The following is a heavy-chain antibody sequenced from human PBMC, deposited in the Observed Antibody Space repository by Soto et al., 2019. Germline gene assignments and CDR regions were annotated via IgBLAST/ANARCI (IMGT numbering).Heavy chain of an antibody. J-gene: IGHJ6*02. D-gene: IGHD1-26*01. V-gene: IGHV4-39*01. CDR2: IYYSGST. Sequence: PSETLSLTCTVSGGSIGSSNYYWGWIRQPPGKGLEWIGSIYYSGSTSYNPSLKSRVTISADTSKNQFSLKVSSVTAADTAVYYCARKDPPSGSYSFYGMDVWGQGTTVNVSS. CDR1: GGSIGSSNYY. CDR3: ARKDPPSGSYSFYGMDV.